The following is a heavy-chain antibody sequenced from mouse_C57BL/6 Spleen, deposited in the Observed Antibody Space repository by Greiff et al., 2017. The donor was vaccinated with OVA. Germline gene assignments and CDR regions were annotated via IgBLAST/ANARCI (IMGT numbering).Heavy chain of an antibody. CDR2: IDPSDSYT. V-gene: IGHV1-59*01. CDR3: AGGYYVYVYYAMDY. D-gene: IGHD2-2*01. CDR1: GYTFTSYW. Sequence: VQLQQSGAELVRPGTSVKLSCKASGYTFTSYWMHWVKQRPGQGLEWIGVIDPSDSYTNYNQKFKGKATLTVDTSSSTAYMQLSSLTSEDSAVYYCAGGYYVYVYYAMDYWGQGTSVTVSS. J-gene: IGHJ4*01.